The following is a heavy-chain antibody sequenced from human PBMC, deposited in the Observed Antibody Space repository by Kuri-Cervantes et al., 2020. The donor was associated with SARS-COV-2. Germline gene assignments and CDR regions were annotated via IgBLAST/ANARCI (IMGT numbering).Heavy chain of an antibody. CDR3: ARGDLAGLLWFGESSPPHAFDI. J-gene: IGHJ3*02. Sequence: SETLSLTCTVSGGSISSGDYYWSWIRQPPGKGLEWIGYIYYSGSTYYNPSLKSRVTISVDTSKNQFSLKLSSVTAADTAVYYCARGDLAGLLWFGESSPPHAFDIWGQGTMVTVSS. D-gene: IGHD3-10*01. V-gene: IGHV4-30-4*08. CDR1: GGSISSGDYY. CDR2: IYYSGST.